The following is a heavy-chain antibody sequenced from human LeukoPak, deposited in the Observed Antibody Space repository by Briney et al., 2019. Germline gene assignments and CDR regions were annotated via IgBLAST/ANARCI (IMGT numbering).Heavy chain of an antibody. CDR3: ARDDSGYGGTRFDP. J-gene: IGHJ5*02. CDR1: GGSISSGGHY. Sequence: SQTLSLTCTVSGGSISSGGHYWGWIRQQPGKGLEWIGYIYYRGTTYYNPSLKSRVSISLDTSKNQVSLKLSSVTAADTAVYYCARDDSGYGGTRFDPWGQGTLVTVSS. CDR2: IYYRGTT. D-gene: IGHD5-12*01. V-gene: IGHV4-31*03.